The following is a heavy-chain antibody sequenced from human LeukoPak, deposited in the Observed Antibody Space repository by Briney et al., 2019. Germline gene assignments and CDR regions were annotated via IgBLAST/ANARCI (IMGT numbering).Heavy chain of an antibody. CDR1: GGTFSSYA. CDR2: IIPIFGTA. Sequence: ASVKVSCKASGGTFSSYAISWVRQAPGQGLEWMGGIIPIFGTANYAHKFQGRVTINADKSTSTAYMELSSLRSDDTAVYYCARVGSSGWYRVDYWGQGTLVTVSS. J-gene: IGHJ4*02. D-gene: IGHD6-19*01. V-gene: IGHV1-69*06. CDR3: ARVGSSGWYRVDY.